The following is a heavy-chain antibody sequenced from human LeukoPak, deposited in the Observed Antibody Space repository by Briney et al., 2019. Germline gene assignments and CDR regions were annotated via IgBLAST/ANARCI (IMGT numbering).Heavy chain of an antibody. J-gene: IGHJ4*02. CDR1: RFTFSSYP. Sequence: LRLYCAGYRFTFSSYPMDWLRQAPGKGLEGVAIISYDGSNKYYADSVKGRFTISRDNSKNTLYLQMNSLRAEDTAVYYCARDFSDVIIPAARFDYWGQGTLVTVSS. CDR3: ARDFSDVIIPAARFDY. CDR2: ISYDGSNK. D-gene: IGHD2-2*01. V-gene: IGHV3-30-3*01.